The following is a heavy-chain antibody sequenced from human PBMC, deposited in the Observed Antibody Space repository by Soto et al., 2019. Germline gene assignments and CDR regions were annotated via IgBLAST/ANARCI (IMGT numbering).Heavy chain of an antibody. Sequence: SETLSLTCTVSGGSISSSSYYWGWIRQPPGKGLEWIGSIYYSGYTYYNPSLKSRVTISVDTSKNQFSLKLSSVTAADTAVYYCARHNGPLYVGYYYDMYVWGQGNTVTVSS. CDR2: IYYSGYT. CDR1: GGSISSSSYY. D-gene: IGHD3-16*01. CDR3: ARHNGPLYVGYYYDMYV. V-gene: IGHV4-39*01. J-gene: IGHJ6*02.